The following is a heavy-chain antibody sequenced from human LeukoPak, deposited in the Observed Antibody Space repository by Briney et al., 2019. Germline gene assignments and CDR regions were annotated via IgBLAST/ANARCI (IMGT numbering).Heavy chain of an antibody. D-gene: IGHD4-23*01. Sequence: TGGSLRLSCAASGFTFSSYWMSWVRQAPGKGLEWVANIKQDGSEKYYVDSVKGRFTISRDNAKNSLYLQMNSLRAEDTAVYYCTRDLRGGNPVARGQGTLVTVSS. CDR1: GFTFSSYW. CDR3: TRDLRGGNPVA. CDR2: IKQDGSEK. J-gene: IGHJ4*02. V-gene: IGHV3-7*03.